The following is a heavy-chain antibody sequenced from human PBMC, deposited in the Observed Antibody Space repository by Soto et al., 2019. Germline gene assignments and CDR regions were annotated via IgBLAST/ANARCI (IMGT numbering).Heavy chain of an antibody. V-gene: IGHV3-23*01. CDR3: AKVMAARRLSAFDI. CDR1: GFTFSSYA. CDR2: ISGSGGST. J-gene: IGHJ3*02. Sequence: VRRSCTASGFTFSSYAMSWVRQAPWKGLEWVSAISGSGGSTYYADSVKGRFTISRDNSKKTLYLQMNSLRAEDTAVYYCAKVMAARRLSAFDIWGQGTMVTVSS. D-gene: IGHD6-6*01.